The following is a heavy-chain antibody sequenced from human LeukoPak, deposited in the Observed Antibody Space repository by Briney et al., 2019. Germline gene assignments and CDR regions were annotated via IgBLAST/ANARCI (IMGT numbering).Heavy chain of an antibody. Sequence: GGSLRLSCVASGFTFSSYGMTWVRQAPGKGPEWVSVISSSAGSTYYADSVKGRFTISRDNPKNTLYLQMNSLRAEDTAVYYCAKSYDILTGYLEVGYDYWGQGTLVTVSS. D-gene: IGHD3-9*01. CDR3: AKSYDILTGYLEVGYDY. J-gene: IGHJ4*02. V-gene: IGHV3-23*01. CDR1: GFTFSSYG. CDR2: ISSSAGST.